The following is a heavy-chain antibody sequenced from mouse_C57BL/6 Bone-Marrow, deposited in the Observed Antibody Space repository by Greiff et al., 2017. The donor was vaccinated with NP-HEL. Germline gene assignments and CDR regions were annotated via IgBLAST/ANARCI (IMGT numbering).Heavy chain of an antibody. V-gene: IGHV10-1*01. D-gene: IGHD2-14*01. CDR2: IRSKSNNYAT. CDR3: VRHARYDGSFAY. Sequence: EVMLVESGGGLVQPKGSLKLSCAASGFSFNTYAMNWVRQAPGKGLEWVARIRSKSNNYATYYADSVKDRFTISRDDSESMLYLQMNNLKTEDTAMYYCVRHARYDGSFAYWGQGTLVTVSA. CDR1: GFSFNTYA. J-gene: IGHJ3*01.